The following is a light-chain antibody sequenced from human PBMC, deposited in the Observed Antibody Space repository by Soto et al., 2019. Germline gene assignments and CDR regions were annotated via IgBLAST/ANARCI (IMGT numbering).Light chain of an antibody. CDR1: QSVSSY. CDR2: DAS. CDR3: QQRINWPS. V-gene: IGKV3-11*01. J-gene: IGKJ3*01. Sequence: EIVLTQSPATLYLSPGERATLSCRASQSVSSYLAWYQQKPGQAPRLLIYDASNRATGIPARFSGSGSGTDFTLTSSSLEPEDLAVYYCQQRINWPSFGPGTKVHIK.